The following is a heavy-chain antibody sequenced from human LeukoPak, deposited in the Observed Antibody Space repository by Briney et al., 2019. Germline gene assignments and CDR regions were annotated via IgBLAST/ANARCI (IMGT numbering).Heavy chain of an antibody. CDR3: ARGLDSSGYPWRYYYYYMDV. Sequence: GASVKVSCKASGYTFTGYYMHWVRQAPGQGLEWMGWINPNSGGTNYAQKFQGRVTMTRDTSISTAYMELSSLTSEDTAVYYCARGLDSSGYPWRYYYYYMDVWAKGTMVTISS. V-gene: IGHV1-2*02. D-gene: IGHD3-22*01. CDR1: GYTFTGYY. CDR2: INPNSGGT. J-gene: IGHJ6*03.